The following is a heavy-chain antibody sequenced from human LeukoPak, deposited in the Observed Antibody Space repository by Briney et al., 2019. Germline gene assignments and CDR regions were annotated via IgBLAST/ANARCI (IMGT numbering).Heavy chain of an antibody. CDR2: ISKSRNYI. Sequence: GGSLRLSCAASGFTFSRYNMNWVRQAPGQGLEWVACISKSRNYIYYADSVKGRFTISRDDAKSSLYLQMNSLRAEDTAVYYCARRIAAAGIDYWGQGTLVTVSS. J-gene: IGHJ4*02. CDR3: ARRIAAAGIDY. V-gene: IGHV3-21*01. CDR1: GFTFSRYN. D-gene: IGHD6-13*01.